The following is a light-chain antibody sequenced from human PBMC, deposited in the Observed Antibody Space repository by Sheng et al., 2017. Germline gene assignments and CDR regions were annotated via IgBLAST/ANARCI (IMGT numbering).Light chain of an antibody. CDR3: QQYSNYPWT. CDR1: QSVGTY. J-gene: IGKJ1*01. V-gene: IGKV3-11*01. Sequence: EIVLTQSPATLSLSPGERATLSCRASQSVGTYLAWYQQKPGQSPRLLIFDASNRATGIPSRFSGSGSGTEFTLTISSLQPDDSASYYCQQYSNYPWTFGQGTTVEVK. CDR2: DAS.